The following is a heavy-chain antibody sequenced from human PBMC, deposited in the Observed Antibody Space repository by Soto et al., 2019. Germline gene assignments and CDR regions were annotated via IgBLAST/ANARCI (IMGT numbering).Heavy chain of an antibody. V-gene: IGHV4-4*07. Sequence: SETLSLTCIVSGGSISGYYWSWVRQPAGKELEWIGRIYNDGTTNYNPSLKGRGTMSVDTSKKQISLKLTSVTAADTAMYYCARDRGYRSGSFGSWGQGVLVTVSS. J-gene: IGHJ5*02. CDR1: GGSISGYY. CDR3: ARDRGYRSGSFGS. CDR2: IYNDGTT. D-gene: IGHD5-18*01.